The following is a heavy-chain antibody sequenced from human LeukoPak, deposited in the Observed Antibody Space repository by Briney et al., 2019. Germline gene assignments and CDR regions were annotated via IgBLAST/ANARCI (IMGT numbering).Heavy chain of an antibody. V-gene: IGHV3-23*01. D-gene: IGHD6-6*01. CDR3: AKDHVYSSSSFDY. J-gene: IGHJ4*02. Sequence: GGSLRLSCAASGFSNYAMSWVRQAPGKGLEWVSAISGSGGSTYYADSVKGRFTISRDNSKNTLYLQMNSLRVEDTAVYYCAKDHVYSSSSFDYWGLGTLVTVSP. CDR1: GFSNYA. CDR2: ISGSGGST.